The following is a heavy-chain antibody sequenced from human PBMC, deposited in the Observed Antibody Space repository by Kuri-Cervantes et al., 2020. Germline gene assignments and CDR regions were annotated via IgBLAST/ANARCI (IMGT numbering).Heavy chain of an antibody. CDR3: AREMNWFDP. Sequence: SETLSLTCAVYGGSFSGYYWSWIRQPAGKGLEWIGRIYTSGSTNYNPSLKSRVTISVDTSKNQFSLKLSSVTAADTAVYYCAREMNWFDPWGQGTLVTVSS. V-gene: IGHV4-4*07. CDR2: IYTSGST. CDR1: GGSFSGYY. J-gene: IGHJ5*02.